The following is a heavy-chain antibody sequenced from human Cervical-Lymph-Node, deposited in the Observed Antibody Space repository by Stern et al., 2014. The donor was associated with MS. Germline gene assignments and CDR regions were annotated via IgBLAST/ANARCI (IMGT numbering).Heavy chain of an antibody. D-gene: IGHD4-11*01. CDR1: GYNFIDHA. J-gene: IGHJ4*02. CDR2: INGGPGTT. Sequence: QVQLMQSGAEVKKPGASMTISCKTSGYNFIDHAIHWVRQDPGQRLEWMGWINGGPGTTKYSQKFQGRVSFTRDKAASAAYMDLSSLSPDDTAVYYCARQPDYSDFLDFWGQGTLVTVSS. V-gene: IGHV1-3*01. CDR3: ARQPDYSDFLDF.